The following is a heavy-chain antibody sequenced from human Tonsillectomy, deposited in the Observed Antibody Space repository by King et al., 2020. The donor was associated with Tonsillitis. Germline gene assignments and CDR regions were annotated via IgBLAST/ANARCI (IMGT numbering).Heavy chain of an antibody. J-gene: IGHJ6*02. CDR1: GYTFTHYG. CDR3: ARETVITPDYYYGMDV. V-gene: IGHV1-18*01. CDR2: ISAYNGNT. Sequence: QLVQSGAEVKKPGASVKVSCKASGYTFTHYGISWVRHPPGQGLEWMGWISAYNGNTHYTQKLQGRVTLTTDPSTSTAYMELRSLRSDDTAVYYCARETVITPDYYYGMDVWGQGTTVTVSS. D-gene: IGHD4-23*01.